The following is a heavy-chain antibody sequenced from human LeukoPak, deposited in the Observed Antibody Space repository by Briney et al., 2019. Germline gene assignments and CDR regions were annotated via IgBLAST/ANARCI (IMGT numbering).Heavy chain of an antibody. CDR2: INPSGGST. CDR1: GYTFTSYY. CDR3: ARSVVVTRLLDY. Sequence: ASVKVSRKASGYTFTSYYMHWVRQAPGQGLEWMGIINPSGGSTSYAQKFQGRVTMTRDTSTSTVYMELSSLRSEDTAVYYCARSVVVTRLLDYWGQETLVTVSS. V-gene: IGHV1-46*01. D-gene: IGHD2-21*02. J-gene: IGHJ4*02.